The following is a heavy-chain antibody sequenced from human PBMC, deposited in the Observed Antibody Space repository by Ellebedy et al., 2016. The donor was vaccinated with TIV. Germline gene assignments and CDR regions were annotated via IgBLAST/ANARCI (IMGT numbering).Heavy chain of an antibody. Sequence: PGGSLRLSCVASGFTLSTHWMHWVRQGPGKGLVWVSRVSEDGTSAYYADSVKGRFTISRDNAKNTLYLQMNSLRVEDTAVYYCTRMYYSSGRGGMDVWGHGTTVTVSS. CDR2: VSEDGTSA. CDR1: GFTLSTHW. CDR3: TRMYYSSGRGGMDV. V-gene: IGHV3-74*01. J-gene: IGHJ6*02. D-gene: IGHD3-10*01.